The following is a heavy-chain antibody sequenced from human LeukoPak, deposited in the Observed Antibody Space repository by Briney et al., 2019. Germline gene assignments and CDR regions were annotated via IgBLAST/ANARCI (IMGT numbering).Heavy chain of an antibody. Sequence: GGSLRLSCAASGFTFSSYAMSWVRQAPGKGLEWVSAISGSGGSTYYADSVKGRFTISRDNSKNTLYLQMNSLRAEDTAVYYCAKDAYSSSWYSSKDYYYYYYMDVWGKGTTVTVSS. CDR2: ISGSGGST. D-gene: IGHD6-13*01. V-gene: IGHV3-23*01. CDR1: GFTFSSYA. CDR3: AKDAYSSSWYSSKDYYYYYYMDV. J-gene: IGHJ6*03.